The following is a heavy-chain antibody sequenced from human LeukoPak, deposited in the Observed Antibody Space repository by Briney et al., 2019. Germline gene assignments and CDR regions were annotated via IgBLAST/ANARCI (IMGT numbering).Heavy chain of an antibody. D-gene: IGHD1-1*01. J-gene: IGHJ4*02. CDR1: GFTFSAYA. CDR2: ISNNGGSS. CDR3: VKITSVTGGDC. V-gene: IGHV3-64D*09. Sequence: GGSLRLSCSASGFTFSAYAMYWVRQAPGKGLEYVSGISNNGGSSFYADSVKGRFTISRDNSKNTLYLQMSSLKAEDMAVYYCVKITSVTGGDCWGQGTRLTVSS.